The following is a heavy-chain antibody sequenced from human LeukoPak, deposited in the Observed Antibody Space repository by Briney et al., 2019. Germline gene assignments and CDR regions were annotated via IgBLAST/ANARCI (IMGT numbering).Heavy chain of an antibody. CDR1: GFTFSSYA. D-gene: IGHD3-10*01. Sequence: GGSLRLSCAASGFTFSSYAMHWVRQAPGKGLEWVAVISYDGSNKYYADPVKGRFTIPRDNSKITLYLQMNSLRAEETAVYYCARDAYYYGSGSYLGTFDYWGQGTLVTVSS. J-gene: IGHJ4*02. CDR3: ARDAYYYGSGSYLGTFDY. CDR2: ISYDGSNK. V-gene: IGHV3-30*04.